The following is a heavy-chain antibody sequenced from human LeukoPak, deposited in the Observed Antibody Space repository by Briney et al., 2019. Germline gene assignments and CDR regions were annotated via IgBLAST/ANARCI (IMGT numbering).Heavy chain of an antibody. D-gene: IGHD6-13*01. CDR2: INPNSGGT. V-gene: IGHV1-2*02. CDR3: ARDKVIASAGTPNWFDP. J-gene: IGHJ5*02. Sequence: EASVKVSCKASGYTFTGYYMHWVRQAPGQGREWMGWINPNSGGTNYAQKFQGRVTMTTDTSTSAAYMELRSLRSDDTAVYYCARDKVIASAGTPNWFDPWGQGTLVTVSS. CDR1: GYTFTGYY.